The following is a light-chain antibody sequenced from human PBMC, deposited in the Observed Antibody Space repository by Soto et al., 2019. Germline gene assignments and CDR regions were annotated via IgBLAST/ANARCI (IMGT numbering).Light chain of an antibody. J-gene: IGKJ5*01. CDR2: GAS. Sequence: EIVMTQSPATLSVSPGERATLSCRASQSVSSNLAWYQQKPGQAPRLLIYGASTRATGIPARFSGSGSGTEVTLTISSLQSEDVSVFYGQQYNNWPPITFGQVTRLEIK. V-gene: IGKV3-15*01. CDR3: QQYNNWPPIT. CDR1: QSVSSN.